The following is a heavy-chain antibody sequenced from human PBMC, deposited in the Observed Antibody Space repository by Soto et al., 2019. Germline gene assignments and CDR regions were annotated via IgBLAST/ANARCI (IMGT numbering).Heavy chain of an antibody. CDR1: GYTFTSYA. CDR3: AGDAHPADY. Sequence: QVQLVQSGAEVKKPGASVKVSCKASGYTFTSYAISWVRQAPGQGLEWMGWISAYNGNTNYAQRPQGIVTMTTDPSPTTASMELRSLSCVDTAVYYCAGDAHPADYWGQGTLVTFSS. V-gene: IGHV1-18*01. J-gene: IGHJ4*02. CDR2: ISAYNGNT.